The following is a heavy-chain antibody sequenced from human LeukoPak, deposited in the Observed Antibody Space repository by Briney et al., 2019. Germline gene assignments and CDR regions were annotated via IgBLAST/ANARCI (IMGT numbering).Heavy chain of an antibody. J-gene: IGHJ5*02. CDR2: IIPIFGTA. CDR1: GGTFSSYA. Sequence: SVKVSCKASGGTFSSYAISWVRQAPGQGLEWMGGIIPIFGTANYAQKFQGRVTITADESTSTAYMELSSLRSEDTAVYYCAREGEMATTNGYNWFDPWGQGTLVTVSS. V-gene: IGHV1-69*13. D-gene: IGHD5-24*01. CDR3: AREGEMATTNGYNWFDP.